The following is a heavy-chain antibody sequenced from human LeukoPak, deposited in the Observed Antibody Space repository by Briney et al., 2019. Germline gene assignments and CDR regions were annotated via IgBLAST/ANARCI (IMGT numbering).Heavy chain of an antibody. Sequence: PSETLSLTCTVSGGSINNYYWSWIRQPPGKGLEWIGYFSYSGSTNYNPSLKSRVTMSVDTSKNQFSLKLTSVTAADTAVYYCAGREQFDTWGQGTMVTVSS. J-gene: IGHJ3*02. D-gene: IGHD1-26*01. V-gene: IGHV4-59*08. CDR3: AGREQFDT. CDR2: FSYSGST. CDR1: GGSINNYY.